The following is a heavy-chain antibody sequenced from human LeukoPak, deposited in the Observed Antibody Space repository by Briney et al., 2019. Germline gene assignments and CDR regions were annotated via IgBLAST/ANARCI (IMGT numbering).Heavy chain of an antibody. D-gene: IGHD2-2*02. CDR3: ARVRVPAAINYYYYMDV. J-gene: IGHJ6*03. V-gene: IGHV4-59*12. Sequence: SETLSLTCAVSGGSISSYYWSWIRQPPGKGLEWIGYIYYSGSTNYNPSLKSRVTISVDTSKNQFSLKLSSVTAADTAVYYCARVRVPAAINYYYYMDVWGKGTTVTVSS. CDR2: IYYSGST. CDR1: GGSISSYY.